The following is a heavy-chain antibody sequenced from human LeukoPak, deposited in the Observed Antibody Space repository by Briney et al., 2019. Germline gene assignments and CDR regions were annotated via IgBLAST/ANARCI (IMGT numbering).Heavy chain of an antibody. CDR2: ISWNGGFM. J-gene: IGHJ4*02. CDR3: AKVRGTYSSGFYFDS. V-gene: IGHV3-9*01. CDR1: GFKFDDYA. Sequence: GGSLRLSCAASGFKFDDYAIHWVRQAPGKGLEWLSIISWNGGFMDYADSVKGRFTISRDNVKNSVYLQMNSLRPEDTAFYYCAKVRGTYSSGFYFDSWGRGTLVTVSS. D-gene: IGHD6-19*01.